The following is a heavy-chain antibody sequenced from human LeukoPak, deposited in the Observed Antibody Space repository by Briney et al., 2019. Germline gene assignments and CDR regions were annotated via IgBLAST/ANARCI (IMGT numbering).Heavy chain of an antibody. CDR1: VSSFIGYF. J-gene: IGHJ4*02. D-gene: IGHD1-20*01. Sequence: ASVKVSCTASVSSFIGYFVHWVRQAPGPGLGWVGGINLHLGGGGSAPKPPGRVTLTTDTTTTTAYMELRRLASDDTAMYYCAWYNSNDLDFDYWGQGTLVTVSS. CDR2: INLHLGGG. CDR3: AWYNSNDLDFDY. V-gene: IGHV1-2*02.